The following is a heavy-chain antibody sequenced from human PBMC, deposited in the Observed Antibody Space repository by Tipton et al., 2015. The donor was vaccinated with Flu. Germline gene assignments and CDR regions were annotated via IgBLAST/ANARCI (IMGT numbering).Heavy chain of an antibody. V-gene: IGHV3-33*01. CDR2: IWYDGSKK. CDR1: GFTFSSHG. Sequence: SLRLSCAASGFTFSSHGIHWVRQAPGKGLEWVAVIWYDGSKKYYAESVKGRFTISRDNSKNTLYLQMDTLRAEDTAVYYCARDKGYTGYYFYYSMDVWGQGTTVTVSS. CDR3: ARDKGYTGYYFYYSMDV. D-gene: IGHD5-12*01. J-gene: IGHJ6*02.